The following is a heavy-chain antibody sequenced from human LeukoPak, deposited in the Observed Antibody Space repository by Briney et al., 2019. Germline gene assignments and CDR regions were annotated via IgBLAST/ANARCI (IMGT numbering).Heavy chain of an antibody. Sequence: GASVKVSCKASGYTFTSYDFNWVRQAPGQGLEWMGWMKPNSGQAGYARKFLGRVTMTRDTSISTAYMELSSLRSEDTAVYYCARDLGDQDFDYWGQGTLVTVSS. CDR2: MKPNSGQA. D-gene: IGHD3-10*01. CDR3: ARDLGDQDFDY. V-gene: IGHV1-8*01. CDR1: GYTFTSYD. J-gene: IGHJ4*02.